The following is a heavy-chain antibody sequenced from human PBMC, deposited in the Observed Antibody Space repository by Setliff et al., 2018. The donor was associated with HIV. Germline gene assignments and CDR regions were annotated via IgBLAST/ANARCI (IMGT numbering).Heavy chain of an antibody. CDR1: GFTFSSYW. Sequence: PGGSLRLSCEASGFTFSSYWMHWVRQAPGKGLVWVSHINSDGSSTTYADSVMGRFTISRDNAKNTLYLQMNSLRAEDTAVYYCARDDCSSISCNGKSGFQHWGQGTLVTVSS. D-gene: IGHD2-2*01. J-gene: IGHJ1*01. V-gene: IGHV3-74*03. CDR3: ARDDCSSISCNGKSGFQH. CDR2: INSDGSST.